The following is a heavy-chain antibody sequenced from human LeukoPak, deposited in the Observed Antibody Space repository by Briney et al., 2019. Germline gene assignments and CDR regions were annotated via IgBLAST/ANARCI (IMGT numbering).Heavy chain of an antibody. J-gene: IGHJ1*01. CDR3: AKVTLYCSGGSCYYFIQH. D-gene: IGHD2-15*01. CDR1: GFTFSSYG. CDR2: IRYDGSNK. V-gene: IGHV3-30*02. Sequence: GGSLRLSCAASGFTFSSYGMHWVCQAPGKGLEWVAFIRYDGSNKYYADSVKGRFTISRDNSKNTLYLQMNSLRAEDTAVYYCAKVTLYCSGGSCYYFIQHWGQGTLVTVFS.